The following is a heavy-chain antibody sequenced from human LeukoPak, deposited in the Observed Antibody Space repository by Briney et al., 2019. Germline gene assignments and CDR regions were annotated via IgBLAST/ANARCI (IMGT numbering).Heavy chain of an antibody. Sequence: SETLSLTCAVYGGSFSGYYWSWIRQPPGKGLEWIGEINHSGSTNYNPSLKSRVTISVDTSKNQFSLKLSSVTAADTAVYYCAGRRAPPVVRVYYYYGMDVWGKGTTVTVSS. V-gene: IGHV4-34*01. CDR3: AGRRAPPVVRVYYYYGMDV. CDR2: INHSGST. D-gene: IGHD2-2*01. J-gene: IGHJ6*04. CDR1: GGSFSGYY.